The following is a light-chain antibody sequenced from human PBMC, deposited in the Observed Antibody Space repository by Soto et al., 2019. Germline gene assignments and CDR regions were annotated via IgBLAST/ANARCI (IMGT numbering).Light chain of an antibody. Sequence: EIVMTQSPATLSVSPGERATLSCRPSQTIHSSLAWYQQKPGQAPKPLIYAASSWATGIPARFSGNGFGTEFTLTISSLQSEDFAVYYCQQYSGWPLTFGGGTKVEIK. CDR2: AAS. J-gene: IGKJ4*01. CDR3: QQYSGWPLT. V-gene: IGKV3D-15*01. CDR1: QTIHSS.